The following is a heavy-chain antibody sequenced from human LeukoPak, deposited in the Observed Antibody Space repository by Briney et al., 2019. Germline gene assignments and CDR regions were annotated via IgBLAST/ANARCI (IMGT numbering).Heavy chain of an antibody. Sequence: GGPQRLSCAASGFPFSRYGLHWLRQAPGKGLAWVAFIRFDGSTKCYADSVKGRFTISRDNSKNTLYPQMNSLTAEDTAVYYCAKDWGDGYKSWASDVWGQGTMVTISS. D-gene: IGHD5-24*01. CDR1: GFPFSRYG. V-gene: IGHV3-30*02. CDR3: AKDWGDGYKSWASDV. CDR2: IRFDGSTK. J-gene: IGHJ3*01.